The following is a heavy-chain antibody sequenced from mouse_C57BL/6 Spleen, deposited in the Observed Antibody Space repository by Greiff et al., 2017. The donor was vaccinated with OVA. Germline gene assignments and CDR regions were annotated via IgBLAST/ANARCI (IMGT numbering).Heavy chain of an antibody. J-gene: IGHJ2*01. Sequence: VQLQQPGAELVKPGASVKLSCKASGYTFTSYWMQWVKQRPGQGLEWIGEIDPSDSYTNSNQKFKGKATLTVDTSSSTAYMQLSSLTSEDSAVYYCERNYGSSTGYWGKGTTLTVSS. D-gene: IGHD1-1*01. CDR2: IDPSDSYT. V-gene: IGHV1-50*01. CDR1: GYTFTSYW. CDR3: ERNYGSSTGY.